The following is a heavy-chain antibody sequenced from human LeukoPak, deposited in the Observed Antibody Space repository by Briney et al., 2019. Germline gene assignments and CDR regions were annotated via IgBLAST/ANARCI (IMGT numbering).Heavy chain of an antibody. D-gene: IGHD2-2*03. Sequence: GGSLRLSCAASGFTFSSYEMIWVRQSPGKGLEWVSAISGSGGSTYYADSVKGRFTISRDNSKNTLYLQMNSLRAEDTAVYYCAKDMGIVVVPAAHDYWGQGTLVTVSS. CDR2: ISGSGGST. CDR1: GFTFSSYE. V-gene: IGHV3-23*01. CDR3: AKDMGIVVVPAAHDY. J-gene: IGHJ4*02.